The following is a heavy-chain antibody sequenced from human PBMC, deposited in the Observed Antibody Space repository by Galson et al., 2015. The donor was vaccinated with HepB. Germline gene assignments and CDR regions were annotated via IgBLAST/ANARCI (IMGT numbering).Heavy chain of an antibody. V-gene: IGHV4-39*01. Sequence: LSLTCTVSGGSISSSSYYWGWIRQPPGKGLEWIGSIYYSGSTYYNPSLKSRVTISVDTSKNQFSLKLSSVTAADTAVYYCARRMADRRAAGSKLSGAFDIWGQGTMVTVSS. J-gene: IGHJ3*02. CDR1: GGSISSSSYY. CDR2: IYYSGST. D-gene: IGHD2-15*01. CDR3: ARRMADRRAAGSKLSGAFDI.